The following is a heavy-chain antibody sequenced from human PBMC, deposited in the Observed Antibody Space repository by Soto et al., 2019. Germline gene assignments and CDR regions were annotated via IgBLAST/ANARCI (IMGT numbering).Heavy chain of an antibody. CDR1: VFTFVDDA. V-gene: IGHV3-49*03. CDR2: IRSKAYGGTT. Sequence: GGAQRRSCTSSVFTFVDDAMSWFRQAPGEGLEWVGFIRSKAYGGTTEYAASVKGRFTISRDDSKSIAYLQMNSLKTEDTAVYYCTRSAYTAMTTTGDYWGQGTLVTVSS. J-gene: IGHJ4*02. D-gene: IGHD5-18*01. CDR3: TRSAYTAMTTTGDY.